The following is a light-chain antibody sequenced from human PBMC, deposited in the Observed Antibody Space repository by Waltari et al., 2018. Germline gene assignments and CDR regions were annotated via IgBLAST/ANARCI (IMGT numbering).Light chain of an antibody. CDR1: QSISSW. CDR3: QQYNSYSKT. V-gene: IGKV1-5*03. Sequence: DIQMTQSPSTLSASVGDRVTITCRASQSISSWLAWYQQKPGKSPKRLIYKASSLERWVPSRFSGSGSGTEFTLTISSLQPDDFATYYCQQYNSYSKTFGQGTKVEIK. CDR2: KAS. J-gene: IGKJ1*01.